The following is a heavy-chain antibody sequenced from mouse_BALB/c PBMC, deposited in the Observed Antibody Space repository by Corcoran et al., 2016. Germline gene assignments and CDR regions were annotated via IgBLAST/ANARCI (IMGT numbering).Heavy chain of an antibody. V-gene: IGHV1S34*01. CDR2: ISCYNGAT. J-gene: IGHJ2*01. CDR3: ARGGDTTVVVPFDY. CDR1: GYSFTGYY. Sequence: LVKTGASVKISCKASGYSFTGYYMHWVKQSHGKSLEWIGYISCYNGATSYNQKFKGKATFTVDTSSSTAYMQFNGLTSEDSAVYYCARGGDTTVVVPFDYWGQGTTLTVSS. D-gene: IGHD1-1*01.